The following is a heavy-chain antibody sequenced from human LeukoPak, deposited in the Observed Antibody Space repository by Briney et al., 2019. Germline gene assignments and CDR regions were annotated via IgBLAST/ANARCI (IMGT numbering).Heavy chain of an antibody. Sequence: SQTLSLTCTVSGGSITSGGYYWSWIRPLPGKGLVWIGYIYYSGTTSYNPSLKSRLTISLDTSENQFSLKLSSVTAADTAVYYCARGSTGDKSNNWGQGTLVTVSS. CDR3: ARGSTGDKSNN. CDR1: GGSITSGGYY. J-gene: IGHJ4*02. CDR2: IYYSGTT. V-gene: IGHV4-31*03. D-gene: IGHD7-27*01.